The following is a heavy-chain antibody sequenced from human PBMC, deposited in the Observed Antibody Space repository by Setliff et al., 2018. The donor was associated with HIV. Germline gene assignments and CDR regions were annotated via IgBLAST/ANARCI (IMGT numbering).Heavy chain of an antibody. CDR1: GYSFTGYY. CDR2: INVGNGDT. V-gene: IGHV1-3*01. D-gene: IGHD3-10*01. J-gene: IGHJ4*01. Sequence: ASVKVSCKASGYSFTGYYIHWVRQAPGQGLEWMGWINVGNGDTKYSQELQGRITITRDTSANTAYMELSSLRSDDTAIYFCARGALLAVFDFDHWGHGTLVTVSS. CDR3: ARGALLAVFDFDH.